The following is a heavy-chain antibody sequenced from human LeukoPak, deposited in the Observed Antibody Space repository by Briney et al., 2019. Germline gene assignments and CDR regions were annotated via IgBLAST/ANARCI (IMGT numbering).Heavy chain of an antibody. CDR1: GGSISSSNW. D-gene: IGHD3-22*01. CDR2: IYHSGST. CDR3: ARSVNYYDSSGYEQFLDY. J-gene: IGHJ4*02. V-gene: IGHV4-4*02. Sequence: PSGTLSLTRAVSGGSISSSNWWSWVRQPPGEGLEWIGGIYHSGSTNYNPSLKSRVTISVDKSKNQFSLKLSSVTAADTAVYYCARSVNYYDSSGYEQFLDYWGQGTLVTVSS.